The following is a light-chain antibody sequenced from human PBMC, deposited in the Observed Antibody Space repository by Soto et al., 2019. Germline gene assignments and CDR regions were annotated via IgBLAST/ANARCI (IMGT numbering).Light chain of an antibody. J-gene: IGKJ4*01. CDR2: LGS. Sequence: DVVMTQSPLSLPVTPGEPASISCRSSRSLLSSNGYNYLNWYLQKRGQSPQLLIYLGSNRASGVPDRFSGSGSGTDFTLKISRVEAEDVGVYYCAQGLQTPLTFGGGTKVDIK. V-gene: IGKV2-28*01. CDR3: AQGLQTPLT. CDR1: RSLLSSNGYNY.